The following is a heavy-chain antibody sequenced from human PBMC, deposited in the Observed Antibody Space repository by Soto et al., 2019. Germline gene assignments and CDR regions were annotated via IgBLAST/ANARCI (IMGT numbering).Heavy chain of an antibody. CDR2: INGDGSIT. CDR1: GFTFSNYC. CDR3: TRVIGAAGV. J-gene: IGHJ4*02. D-gene: IGHD6-13*01. V-gene: IGHV3-74*03. Sequence: PGGSLRLSCAASGFTFSNYCMHWVRQAPGKGLVWVSRINGDGSITTYADSVKGRFTISRDNAKNVLYLQMDSLRDEDTAVYYCTRVIGAAGVWGQGTLVTVSS.